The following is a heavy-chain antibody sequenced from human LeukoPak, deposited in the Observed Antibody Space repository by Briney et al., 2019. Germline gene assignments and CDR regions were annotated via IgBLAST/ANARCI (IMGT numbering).Heavy chain of an antibody. D-gene: IGHD6-19*01. CDR2: ISAYNGNT. CDR3: ARESSVAGTEVGPRRRYYYGMDV. Sequence: GASVKVSCKASGYTFTSYGISWVRQAPGQGLEWMGWISAYNGNTNYAQKLQGRVTMTTDTSTSIAYMELRSLRSDDTAVYYCARESSVAGTEVGPRRRYYYGMDVWGQGTTVTVSS. V-gene: IGHV1-18*01. CDR1: GYTFTSYG. J-gene: IGHJ6*02.